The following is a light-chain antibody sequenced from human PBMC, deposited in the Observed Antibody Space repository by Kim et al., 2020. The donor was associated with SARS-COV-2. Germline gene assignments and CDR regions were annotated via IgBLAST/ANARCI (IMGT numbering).Light chain of an antibody. J-gene: IGLJ3*02. CDR1: KAHLGRYV. CDR3: VAWDDSLNGSV. Sequence: GPRGTLSCSGSKAHLGRYVGQLVPPPPGTAPKLLIYSNDYRPSGVPARFSGSKSGTSASLAISGLQSEDEADYYCVAWDDSLNGSVFGGGTKVTVL. CDR2: SND. V-gene: IGLV1-44*01.